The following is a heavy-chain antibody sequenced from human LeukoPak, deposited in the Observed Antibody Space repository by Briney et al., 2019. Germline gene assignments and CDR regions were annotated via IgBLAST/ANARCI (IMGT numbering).Heavy chain of an antibody. CDR3: ARGRGLGVISPYSDS. Sequence: NSSETLSLTCTVSGGSTSSDHWSWIRQPPEKGLEAIGCISYRGSTYYNPSLKSRVTISLDTSKKHFSLKLNSVTAADTGVYYCARGRGLGVISPYSDSWGQGTLVTVSS. CDR1: GGSTSSDH. J-gene: IGHJ4*02. D-gene: IGHD3-16*02. V-gene: IGHV4-59*08. CDR2: ISYRGST.